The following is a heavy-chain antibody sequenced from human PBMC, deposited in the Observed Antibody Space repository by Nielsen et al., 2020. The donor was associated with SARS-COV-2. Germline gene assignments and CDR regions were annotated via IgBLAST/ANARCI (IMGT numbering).Heavy chain of an antibody. D-gene: IGHD3-22*01. J-gene: IGHJ4*02. Sequence: GESLKISCAASGFTFSSYAMSWVRQAPGKGLEWVSAISGSGGSKYYADFVKGRFTISRDNSKNTLYLQMNSLRAEDTAVYYCARSVYYDSSAHYSFFDYWGQGTLVTVSS. V-gene: IGHV3-23*01. CDR1: GFTFSSYA. CDR2: ISGSGGSK. CDR3: ARSVYYDSSAHYSFFDY.